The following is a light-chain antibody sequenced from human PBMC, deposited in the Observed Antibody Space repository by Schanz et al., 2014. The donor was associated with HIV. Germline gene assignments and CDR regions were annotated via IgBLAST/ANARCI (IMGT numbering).Light chain of an antibody. CDR1: QIISTY. V-gene: IGKV1-39*02. CDR3: QRYNSFSHT. CDR2: AAS. Sequence: DIQMTQSPSSLSASVGDRVTITCRASQIISTYLNWYQQKPGKAPKLLIYAASSLHSGVPSRFSGSGSGTEFTLTISSLQPDDFATYYCQRYNSFSHTFGQGTKLDIK. J-gene: IGKJ2*01.